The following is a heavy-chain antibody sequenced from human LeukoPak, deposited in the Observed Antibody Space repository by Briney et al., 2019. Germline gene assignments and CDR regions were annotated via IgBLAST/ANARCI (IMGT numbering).Heavy chain of an antibody. J-gene: IGHJ4*02. V-gene: IGHV3-23*01. D-gene: IGHD3-3*01. CDR1: GITLSNYG. Sequence: PGGSLRLSCAVSGITLSNYGMSWVREAPGKGLEWVAGISGSGGGTSYADSVKGRFTISRDNAKNTLFLQMNSVRVEDTAVHFCAKRGVVIRVFLVGFHKEAYYFESWGQGAQVTVSS. CDR2: ISGSGGGT. CDR3: AKRGVVIRVFLVGFHKEAYYFES.